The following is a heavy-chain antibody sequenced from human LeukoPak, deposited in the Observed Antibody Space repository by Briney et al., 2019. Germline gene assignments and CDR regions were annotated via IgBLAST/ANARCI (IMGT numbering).Heavy chain of an antibody. CDR2: ISSSSYI. D-gene: IGHD2-15*01. Sequence: GGSLRLSCAASGFTFSSYSMNWVRQAPGKGLEWVSSISSSSYIYYADSVKGRFTISRDNAKNSLYLQMNSLRAEDTAVYYCASGRPYCSGGSCPPDVWGKGTTVTVSS. CDR1: GFTFSSYS. V-gene: IGHV3-21*01. J-gene: IGHJ6*04. CDR3: ASGRPYCSGGSCPPDV.